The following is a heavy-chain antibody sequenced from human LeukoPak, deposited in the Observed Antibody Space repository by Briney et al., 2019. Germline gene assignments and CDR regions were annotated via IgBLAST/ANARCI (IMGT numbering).Heavy chain of an antibody. CDR2: VYHTGSP. CDR1: GGSISSSNW. J-gene: IGHJ4*02. V-gene: IGHV4-4*02. Sequence: SETLSLTCAVSGGSISSSNWWSWVRQPPGKGLEWIGTVYHTGSPYYNPSLKSRVTMFVDTSKNQFSLRLTSVTAADTAVYYCASPPIVVAGTFDNWGQGTLVTVSS. CDR3: ASPPIVVAGTFDN. D-gene: IGHD2-15*01.